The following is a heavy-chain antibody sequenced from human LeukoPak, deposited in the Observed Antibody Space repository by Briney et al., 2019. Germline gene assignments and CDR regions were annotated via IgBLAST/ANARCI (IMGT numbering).Heavy chain of an antibody. CDR2: LYSGGAT. V-gene: IGHV3-53*01. CDR3: ARGGDGYNFCFDL. D-gene: IGHD5-24*01. Sequence: GGSLRLSCAASGFTVSINSMSWVRQAPGKGLEWVSVLYSGGATYYAESVKGRFAISRDNSRKTLYLQMNSLRAEDTAVYYCARGGDGYNFCFDLWGQGTLVTVSS. J-gene: IGHJ5*02. CDR1: GFTVSINS.